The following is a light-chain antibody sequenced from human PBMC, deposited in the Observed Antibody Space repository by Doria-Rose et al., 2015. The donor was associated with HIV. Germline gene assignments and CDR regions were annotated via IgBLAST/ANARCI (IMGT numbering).Light chain of an antibody. V-gene: IGLV2-14*03. CDR3: NSYTTSSTHNYV. CDR1: SSDVGGFGY. CDR2: DVS. Sequence: QPVLTQSASVSGSPGQSITISCTGTSSDVGGFGYVSWYQQHPGKAPKLMIYDVSNRPAGVSNRFSGSKSGDTASLIISGLQAEDEADYYCNSYTTSSTHNYVFGTGTKVTVL. J-gene: IGLJ1*01.